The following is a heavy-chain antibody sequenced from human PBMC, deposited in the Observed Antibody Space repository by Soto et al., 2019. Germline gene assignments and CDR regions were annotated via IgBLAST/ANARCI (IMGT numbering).Heavy chain of an antibody. CDR3: SRGLGSEDY. CDR2: INPNGGST. V-gene: IGHV1-46*03. CDR1: GYTFTSYY. Sequence: QVQLVQSGAEVKNPGASVTVSCRASGYTFTSYYIHWVRQAPGQGLEWMAIINPNGGSTNYAQRFQVKVTVATETSTSTVYMELSSPWSEDTAVYYCSRGLGSEDYWGQGTLVTVSS. D-gene: IGHD3-10*01. J-gene: IGHJ4*02.